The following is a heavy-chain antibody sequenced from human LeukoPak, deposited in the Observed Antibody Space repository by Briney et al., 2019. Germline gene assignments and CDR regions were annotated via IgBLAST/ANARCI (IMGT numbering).Heavy chain of an antibody. CDR3: AREDPQTTVPEGMDV. V-gene: IGHV4-59*01. J-gene: IGHJ6*02. Sequence: SETLSLTCTVSGGSISYYYWSWIRQSPGKGLEWIGYIYYSGTTNYNPSLKSRVTISVDTSKNQFALQLRSVTAADTAVYYCAREDPQTTVPEGMDVWGQGTTVTVSS. CDR1: GGSISYYY. D-gene: IGHD4-17*01. CDR2: IYYSGTT.